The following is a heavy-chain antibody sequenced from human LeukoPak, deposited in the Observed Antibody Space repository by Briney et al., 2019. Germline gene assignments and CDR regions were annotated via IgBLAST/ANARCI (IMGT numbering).Heavy chain of an antibody. CDR3: ARDQDSSGWYYTLDY. V-gene: IGHV3-33*01. J-gene: IGHJ4*02. CDR1: GFTFSSYG. Sequence: PGRSLRLSCAASGFTFSSYGMHWVRQAPGKGLEWVAVIWYDGSNKYYADSVKGRFTISRDNSKNTLYLQMNNLRAEDTAVYYCARDQDSSGWYYTLDYWGQGTLVTVSS. CDR2: IWYDGSNK. D-gene: IGHD6-19*01.